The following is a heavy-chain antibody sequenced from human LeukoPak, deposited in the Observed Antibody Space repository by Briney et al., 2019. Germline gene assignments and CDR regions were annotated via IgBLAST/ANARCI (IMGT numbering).Heavy chain of an antibody. D-gene: IGHD3-10*01. CDR1: GFTFTSSA. CDR3: AATPITMVRGARAYGMDV. Sequence: GASVKVSCKASGFTFTSSAMQWVRQARGQRLEWIGWIVVGSGNTNYAQKFQGRVTITRDMSTSTAYMELSSLRSEDTAVYYCAATPITMVRGARAYGMDVWGQGTTVTVSS. J-gene: IGHJ6*02. CDR2: IVVGSGNT. V-gene: IGHV1-58*02.